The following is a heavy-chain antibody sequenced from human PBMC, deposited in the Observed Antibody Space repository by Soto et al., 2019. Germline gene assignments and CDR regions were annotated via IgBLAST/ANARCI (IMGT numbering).Heavy chain of an antibody. D-gene: IGHD2-8*01. CDR3: ARGQVYLYYYYGMDV. J-gene: IGHJ6*02. V-gene: IGHV4-34*01. CDR1: GGSFSGYY. Sequence: SETLSLTCAVYGGSFSGYYWSWIRQPPGKGLEWIGEINHSGSTNYNPSLKSRVTISVDTSKNQFSPKLSSVTAADTAVYYCARGQVYLYYYYGMDVWGQGTTVTVS. CDR2: INHSGST.